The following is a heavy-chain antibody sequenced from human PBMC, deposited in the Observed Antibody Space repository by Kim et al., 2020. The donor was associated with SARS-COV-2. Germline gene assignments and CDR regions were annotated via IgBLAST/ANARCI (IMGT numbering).Heavy chain of an antibody. Sequence: SETLSLTCAVYGGSFSGYYWSWIRQPPGKGLEWIGEINHSGSTNYNPSLKSRVTISVDTSKNQFSLKLSSVTAADTAVYYCARGEDCSSTSCSRKTDYWG. J-gene: IGHJ4*01. CDR2: INHSGST. CDR3: ARGEDCSSTSCSRKTDY. CDR1: GGSFSGYY. V-gene: IGHV4-34*01. D-gene: IGHD2-2*01.